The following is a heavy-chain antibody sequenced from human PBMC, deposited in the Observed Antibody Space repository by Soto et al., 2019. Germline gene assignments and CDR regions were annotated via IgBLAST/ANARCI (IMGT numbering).Heavy chain of an antibody. CDR1: GYTFTSYG. D-gene: IGHD3-22*01. J-gene: IGHJ3*02. Sequence: GASVKVSCKASGYTFTSYGISWVRQAPGQGLEWMGWISAYNGNTNYAQKLQGRVTMTTDTSTSTAYMELRSLRSDDTAVYYCAREKGNRITMIVVVPPHDAFDIWGQGTMVTVSS. V-gene: IGHV1-18*01. CDR2: ISAYNGNT. CDR3: AREKGNRITMIVVVPPHDAFDI.